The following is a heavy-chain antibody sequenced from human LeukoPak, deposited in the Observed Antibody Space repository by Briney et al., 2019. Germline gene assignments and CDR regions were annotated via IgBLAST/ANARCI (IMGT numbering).Heavy chain of an antibody. CDR3: VRRVGRASAIWFDP. V-gene: IGHV4-4*09. CDR1: GGSISSYE. D-gene: IGHD1-26*01. J-gene: IGHJ5*02. CDR2: IYTWRRT. Sequence: EPLTLTCTVSGGSISSYEWRGIWRPPGKGLDWIGYIYTWRRTTYNPCLKSGGTISEYTTKIQFPLKLRTANAADTAVYYSVRRVGRASAIWFDPWGQGTLVTVSS.